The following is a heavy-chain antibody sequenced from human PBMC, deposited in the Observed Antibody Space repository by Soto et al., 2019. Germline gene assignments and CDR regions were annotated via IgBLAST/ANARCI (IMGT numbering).Heavy chain of an antibody. D-gene: IGHD4-17*01. CDR2: IYPGDSDT. CDR3: AIHITRSEGDYGDYLDWRYYYYYMDV. Sequence: PGESLTISCKGSGYSFTSYWIGWVRQMPGKGLEWMGIIYPGDSDTRYSPSFQGQVTISADKSISTAYLQWSSLKASDTAMYFCAIHITRSEGDYGDYLDWRYYYYYMDVWGKGTTVTVSS. J-gene: IGHJ6*03. V-gene: IGHV5-51*01. CDR1: GYSFTSYW.